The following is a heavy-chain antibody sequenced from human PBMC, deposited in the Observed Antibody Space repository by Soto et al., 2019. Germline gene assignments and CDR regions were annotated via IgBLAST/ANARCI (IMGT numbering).Heavy chain of an antibody. Sequence: ASVKVSCKASGYTFTSYGISWVRQAPGQGLEWMGWISAYNGNTNYAQKLQGRVTMTTDTSTSTAYMELRGLRSDDTAVYCCARDPLGAGLFDPWGQGTLVTVSS. V-gene: IGHV1-18*01. J-gene: IGHJ5*02. CDR1: GYTFTSYG. D-gene: IGHD6-13*01. CDR3: ARDPLGAGLFDP. CDR2: ISAYNGNT.